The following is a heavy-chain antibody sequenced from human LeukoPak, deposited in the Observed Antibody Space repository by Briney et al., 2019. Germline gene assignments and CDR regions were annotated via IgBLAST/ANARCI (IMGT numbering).Heavy chain of an antibody. CDR3: ARGRSGSSYDAFDI. D-gene: IGHD1-26*01. Sequence: GASVKVSCKASGYTFTSYDINWVRQATGQGLEWMGWMNPNSGNTGYAQKFQGRVTITRNTSISTAYMELSSLRSEDTAVYYCARGRSGSSYDAFDIWGQGQWSPSLQ. V-gene: IGHV1-8*03. J-gene: IGHJ3*02. CDR1: GYTFTSYD. CDR2: MNPNSGNT.